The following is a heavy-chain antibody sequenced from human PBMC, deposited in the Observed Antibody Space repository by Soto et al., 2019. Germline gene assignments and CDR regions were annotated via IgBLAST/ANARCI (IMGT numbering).Heavy chain of an antibody. Sequence: ASVKVSFKASGYTFTSQYMHWVRQAPGQGLEWMGIINPSGGSTSYAQNFQGRITMTRDSSTSTFHMELSSLRSDDTAVYFCARDQSFDRSYYYGIDVWGQGTTVTVSS. V-gene: IGHV1-46*01. J-gene: IGHJ6*02. CDR3: ARDQSFDRSYYYGIDV. D-gene: IGHD3-10*01. CDR1: GYTFTSQY. CDR2: INPSGGST.